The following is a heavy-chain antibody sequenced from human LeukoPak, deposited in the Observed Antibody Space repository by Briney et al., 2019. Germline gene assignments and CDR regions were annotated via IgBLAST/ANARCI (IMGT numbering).Heavy chain of an antibody. CDR1: GYTFTGYG. CDR3: ARGGGGYCSSTSCYSPFDY. D-gene: IGHD2-2*01. J-gene: IGHJ4*02. V-gene: IGHV1-18*01. Sequence: ASVKVSCKASGYTFTGYGISWVRQAPGQGLEWMGWISAYNGNTNYAQKLQGRVTMTTDTSTSTAYMELRSLRSDDTAVYYCARGGGGYCSSTSCYSPFDYWGQGTLSPSPQ. CDR2: ISAYNGNT.